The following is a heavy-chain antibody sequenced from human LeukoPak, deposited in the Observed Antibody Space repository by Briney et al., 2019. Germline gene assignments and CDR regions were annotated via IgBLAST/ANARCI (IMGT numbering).Heavy chain of an antibody. CDR2: IYYSGST. Sequence: PSETLSLTCTVSGGSISSYYWSWFRQPPGKGLEWIGYIYYSGSTNYNPSLKSRVTISVDTSKNQFSLKLSSVTAADTAVYYCARDRAVEMATIQEGFDIWGQGTMVTVSS. V-gene: IGHV4-59*01. D-gene: IGHD5-24*01. J-gene: IGHJ3*02. CDR1: GGSISSYY. CDR3: ARDRAVEMATIQEGFDI.